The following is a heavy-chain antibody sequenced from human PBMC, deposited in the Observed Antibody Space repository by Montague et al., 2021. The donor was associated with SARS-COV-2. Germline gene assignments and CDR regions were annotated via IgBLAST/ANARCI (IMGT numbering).Heavy chain of an antibody. J-gene: IGHJ6*02. CDR3: ARVIVVGYYGMDV. V-gene: IGHV3-30-3*01. CDR1: GFTFSSYA. Sequence: SLSLSLSASGFTFSSYAMHWVRQAPGKGLEWVAVISYDGSNKYYADSVKGRFTISRDNSKNTLYLQMNSLRAEDTAVYYCARVIVVGYYGMDVWGQGTTVTVSS. D-gene: IGHD3-22*01. CDR2: ISYDGSNK.